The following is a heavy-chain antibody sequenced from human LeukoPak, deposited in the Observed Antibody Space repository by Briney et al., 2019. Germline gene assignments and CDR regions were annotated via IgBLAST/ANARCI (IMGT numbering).Heavy chain of an antibody. J-gene: IGHJ4*02. V-gene: IGHV3-21*01. CDR3: ARGSTHIAVAGTGDY. Sequence: GGSLRLSCAVSGFTFSSYHINWVRQAPGKGLEWVSSISSNSDYIYYADSVKGRFTISRDNAKNSLYLQMNSLRAEDTAVYYCARGSTHIAVAGTGDYWGQGTLVTVSS. D-gene: IGHD6-19*01. CDR2: ISSNSDYI. CDR1: GFTFSSYH.